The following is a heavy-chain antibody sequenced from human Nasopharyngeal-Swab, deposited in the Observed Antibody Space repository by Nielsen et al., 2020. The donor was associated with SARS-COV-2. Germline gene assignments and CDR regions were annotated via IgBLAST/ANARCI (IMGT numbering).Heavy chain of an antibody. CDR2: IIPIFGTA. J-gene: IGHJ6*02. CDR1: GGTFSSYA. CDR3: ARYSSSWLYYYGMDV. V-gene: IGHV1-69*13. D-gene: IGHD6-13*01. Sequence: SVKASCKASGGTFSSYAISWVRQAPGQGLEWMGGIIPIFGTANYAQKFQGRVTITADESTSTAYMELSSLRSEDTAVYYCARYSSSWLYYYGMDVWGQGTTVTGLL.